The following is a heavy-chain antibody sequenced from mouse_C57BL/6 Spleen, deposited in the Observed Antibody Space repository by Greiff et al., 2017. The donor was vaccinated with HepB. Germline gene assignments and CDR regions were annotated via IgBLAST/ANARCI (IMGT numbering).Heavy chain of an antibody. V-gene: IGHV1-18*01. CDR2: INPNNGGT. D-gene: IGHD1-1*01. CDR1: GYTFTDYN. Sequence: EVKLMESGPELVKPGASVKIPCKASGYTFTDYNMDWVKQSHGKSLEWIGDINPNNGGTIYNQKFKGKATLTVDKSSSTAYMELRSLTSEDTAVYYCARHYGSSYDYAMDYWGQGTSVTVSS. CDR3: ARHYGSSYDYAMDY. J-gene: IGHJ4*01.